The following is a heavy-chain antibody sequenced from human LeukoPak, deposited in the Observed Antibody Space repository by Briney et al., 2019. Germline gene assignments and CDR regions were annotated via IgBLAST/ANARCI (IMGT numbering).Heavy chain of an antibody. V-gene: IGHV1-69*10. CDR1: GGTFSSYA. D-gene: IGHD5-24*01. CDR2: IIPILGTA. CDR3: ARTPIGDGYNLIDY. Sequence: ASVKVSCKASGGTFSSYAISWVRQAPGQGLEWMGGIIPILGTANYAQKFQGRVTITADKSTSTAYMELSSLRSEDTAVYYCARTPIGDGYNLIDYWGQGTLVTVSS. J-gene: IGHJ4*02.